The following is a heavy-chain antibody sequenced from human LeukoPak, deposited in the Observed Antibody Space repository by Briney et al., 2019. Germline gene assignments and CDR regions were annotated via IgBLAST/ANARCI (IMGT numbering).Heavy chain of an antibody. CDR3: ARDCGNCGGAPDDTFDI. CDR1: GYTFSTYG. J-gene: IGHJ3*02. CDR2: ISAYTGNT. V-gene: IGHV1-18*01. Sequence: ASVKVSCKASGYTFSTYGISWVRQAPGQWLEWMGWISAYTGNTNYAQNVQGRVTMTTDTSTSTAYLELRSLRSDDAAVYYCARDCGNCGGAPDDTFDIWCQGTMVTVSS. D-gene: IGHD2-21*01.